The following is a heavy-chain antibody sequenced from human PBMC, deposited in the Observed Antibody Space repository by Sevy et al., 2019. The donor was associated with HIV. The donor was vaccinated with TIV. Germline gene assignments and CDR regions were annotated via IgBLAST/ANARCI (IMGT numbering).Heavy chain of an antibody. CDR2: ISGLSNYK. Sequence: GGSLRLSCAASGFTFTDFYLNWVRQAPGKGLEWVSSISGLSNYKFYADSMKGRFTISRDNAENSIYLQMNSLRAEDTAVYFCARRGPSTVQDAFDIWGQGTMVTVSS. V-gene: IGHV3-21*01. CDR3: ARRGPSTVQDAFDI. CDR1: GFTFTDFY. D-gene: IGHD4-17*01. J-gene: IGHJ3*02.